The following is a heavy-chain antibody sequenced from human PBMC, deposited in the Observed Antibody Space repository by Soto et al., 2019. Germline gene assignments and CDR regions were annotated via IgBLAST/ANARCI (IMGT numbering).Heavy chain of an antibody. CDR3: ARADYYDRSGYLLPCGY. Sequence: QVQLVQSGAEVKKPGASVKVSCKASGYTFTSYDINCVRQATGQGLEWMGWMNPNSGNTGYAQKFQGRVTMTRNTSISTAYMELSSLRSEDTAVYYCARADYYDRSGYLLPCGYWGQGTLVTVSS. CDR1: GYTFTSYD. D-gene: IGHD3-22*01. J-gene: IGHJ4*02. V-gene: IGHV1-8*01. CDR2: MNPNSGNT.